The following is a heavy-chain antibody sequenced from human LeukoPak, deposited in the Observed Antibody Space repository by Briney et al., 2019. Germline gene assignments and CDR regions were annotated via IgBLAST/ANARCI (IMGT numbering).Heavy chain of an antibody. Sequence: SETLSLTCTVSGGSISSYYWSWIRQPAGKGLEWIGRIYTSGSTNYNPSLKSRVTMSVDTSKNQFSLKLSSVTAADTAVYYCARDVYYYDSSHSRAFDIWGQGTMVTVSS. CDR1: GGSISSYY. D-gene: IGHD3-22*01. CDR2: IYTSGST. J-gene: IGHJ3*02. CDR3: ARDVYYYDSSHSRAFDI. V-gene: IGHV4-4*07.